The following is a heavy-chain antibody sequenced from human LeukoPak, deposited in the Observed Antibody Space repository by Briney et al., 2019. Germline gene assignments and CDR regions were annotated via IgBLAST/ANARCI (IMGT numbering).Heavy chain of an antibody. CDR3: AKDLGYCSSTSCYGRGLNV. CDR1: GFTFSSYG. J-gene: IGHJ6*02. CDR2: ISYDGSNK. V-gene: IGHV3-30*18. D-gene: IGHD2-2*01. Sequence: PGGSLRLSCAASGFTFSSYGMHWVRQAPGKGLEWVAAISYDGSNKYYADSVKGRFTISRDNSKNTLYLQMNSLRAEDTAVYYCAKDLGYCSSTSCYGRGLNVWGQGTTVTVSS.